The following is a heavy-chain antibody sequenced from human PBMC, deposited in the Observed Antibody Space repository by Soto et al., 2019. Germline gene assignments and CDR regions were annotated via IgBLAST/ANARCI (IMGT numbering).Heavy chain of an antibody. CDR2: IYYSGST. CDR1: GGSISSYY. D-gene: IGHD5-18*01. J-gene: IGHJ4*02. Sequence: SETLSLTCTGSGGSISSYYWSWIRQPPGKGLEWIGYIYYSGSTNYNPSLKSRVTISVDTSKNQFSLKLSSVTAADTAVYYCARERKGRGYSLFDYWGQGTLVTVSS. V-gene: IGHV4-59*01. CDR3: ARERKGRGYSLFDY.